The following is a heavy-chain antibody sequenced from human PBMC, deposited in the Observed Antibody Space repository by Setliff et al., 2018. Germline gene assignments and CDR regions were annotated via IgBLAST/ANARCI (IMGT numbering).Heavy chain of an antibody. CDR2: INHSGST. J-gene: IGHJ4*02. V-gene: IGHV4-39*07. Sequence: PSETLSLTCNVSADSISSSYDYWAWIRQPPGKGLEWIGEINHSGSTNYNPSLKSRVTISVDTSKNQFSLKLSSVTAADTAVYYCARTYNFWSGYFDYWGQGTLVTVSS. D-gene: IGHD3-3*01. CDR1: ADSISSSYDY. CDR3: ARTYNFWSGYFDY.